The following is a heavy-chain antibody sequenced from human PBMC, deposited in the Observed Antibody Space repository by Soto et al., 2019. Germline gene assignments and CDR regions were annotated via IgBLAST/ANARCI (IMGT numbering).Heavy chain of an antibody. J-gene: IGHJ4*02. D-gene: IGHD2-2*01. V-gene: IGHV1-2*02. CDR1: GYTFTGYY. CDR3: AAEGPEN. CDR2: INANSGDT. Sequence: ASVKVSCKASGYTFTGYYMHWVRQARGQGLEWIGWINANSGDTNYAQKFQDRVTITRDMSTSTAYMELSSLRSEDTAVYYCAAEGPENWGQGTLVTVSS.